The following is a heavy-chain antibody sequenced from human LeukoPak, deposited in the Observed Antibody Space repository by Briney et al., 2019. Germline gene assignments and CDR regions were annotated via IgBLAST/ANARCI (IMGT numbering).Heavy chain of an antibody. D-gene: IGHD3-22*01. Sequence: ASVKVSCKPSGYTFIDHYIHWVRQAPGQGLESMGWIDPNIGNTNYAQKFQGRVTMTRDTSSSTAYIELSRLRSDDTAVYYCARAGPNSESGGYDYWGQGTLVTVSS. J-gene: IGHJ4*02. CDR1: GYTFIDHY. V-gene: IGHV1-2*02. CDR2: IDPNIGNT. CDR3: ARAGPNSESGGYDY.